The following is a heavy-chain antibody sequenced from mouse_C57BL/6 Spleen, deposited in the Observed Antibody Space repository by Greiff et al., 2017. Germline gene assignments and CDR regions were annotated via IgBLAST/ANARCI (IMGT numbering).Heavy chain of an antibody. J-gene: IGHJ3*01. D-gene: IGHD2-5*01. CDR3: ARGDYSNPFAY. CDR2: ISYSGST. Sequence: EVKLVESGPGMVKPSQSLSLTCTVTGYSITSGYDWHWIRHFPGNKLEWMGYISYSGSTNYNPSLKSRISITHDTSKNHFFLKLNSVTTEDTATYYCARGDYSNPFAYWGQGTLVTVSA. CDR1: GYSITSGYD. V-gene: IGHV3-1*01.